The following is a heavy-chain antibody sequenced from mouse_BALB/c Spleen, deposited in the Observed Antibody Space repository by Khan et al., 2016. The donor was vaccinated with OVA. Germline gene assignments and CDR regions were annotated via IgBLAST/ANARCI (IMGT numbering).Heavy chain of an antibody. CDR1: GYTFTSYW. CDR2: INPSTGYT. CDR3: ARSGGNYLFAY. Sequence: QVQLKQSGAELAKPGASVKMSCKASGYTFTSYWMHWVKQRPGQGLEWIGYINPSTGYTEYNQKFKDKATLTADKSSSTAYMQLSSLTTGDSAVYYCARSGGNYLFAYWGQGTLVTVSA. V-gene: IGHV1-7*01. J-gene: IGHJ3*01. D-gene: IGHD2-1*01.